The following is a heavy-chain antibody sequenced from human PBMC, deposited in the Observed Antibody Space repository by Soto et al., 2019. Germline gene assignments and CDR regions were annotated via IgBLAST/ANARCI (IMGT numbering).Heavy chain of an antibody. V-gene: IGHV1-69*10. D-gene: IGHD6-25*01. J-gene: IGHJ6*02. CDR1: GDNFKKNV. Sequence: AASVKVSCKTSGDNFKKNVFTWVRQAPGQGLEWMGGTIPARGKTHYIEKFQGRVAITVDDATRTVYMEVRDLTSEDTAFYYCARCPSRPSAMDVWGQGXTVTVYS. CDR3: ARCPSRPSAMDV. CDR2: TIPARGKT.